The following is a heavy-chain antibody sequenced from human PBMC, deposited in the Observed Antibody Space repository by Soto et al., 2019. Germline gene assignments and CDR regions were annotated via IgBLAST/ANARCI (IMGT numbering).Heavy chain of an antibody. V-gene: IGHV1-18*04. CDR3: ARDLRSIAAAYYYYYGMDV. J-gene: IGHJ6*02. CDR1: AYTFTSYG. Sequence: ASVKVSCKASAYTFTSYGITWVRQAPGQGLEWVGWISAYNGNSNYAQKNEGRDTMTTDTSTSTTNIEQSRLRSDDTAVYYCARDLRSIAAAYYYYYGMDVWG. CDR2: ISAYNGNS. D-gene: IGHD6-13*01.